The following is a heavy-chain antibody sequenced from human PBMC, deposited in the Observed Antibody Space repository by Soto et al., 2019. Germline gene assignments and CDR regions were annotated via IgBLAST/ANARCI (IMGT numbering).Heavy chain of an antibody. CDR1: GGSISSYY. J-gene: IGHJ4*02. CDR2: IYYSGST. V-gene: IGHV4-59*01. D-gene: IGHD3-22*01. CDR3: ARGENDSSGYYSLDY. Sequence: QVQLQESGPGLVKPSETLSLTCSVSGGSISSYYWSWIRQPPGKGLEWIGYIYYSGSTKYNPSLQSRVTISVDTSKNQFSLKLSSVTAADTAVYYCARGENDSSGYYSLDYWGQGTLVTVSS.